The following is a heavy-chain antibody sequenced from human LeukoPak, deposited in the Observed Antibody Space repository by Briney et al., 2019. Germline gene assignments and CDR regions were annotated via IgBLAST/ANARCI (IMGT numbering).Heavy chain of an antibody. CDR3: AREEVVGGGWFDP. Sequence: ASVKVSCKASGYTFTSYYMHWVRQAPGQGLEWMGIINPSGGSTSYAQKFQGRVTMTRDMSTSTVYMELSSLRSEDTAVYCCAREEVVGGGWFDPWGQGTLVTVSS. CDR2: INPSGGST. CDR1: GYTFTSYY. D-gene: IGHD2-15*01. V-gene: IGHV1-46*01. J-gene: IGHJ5*02.